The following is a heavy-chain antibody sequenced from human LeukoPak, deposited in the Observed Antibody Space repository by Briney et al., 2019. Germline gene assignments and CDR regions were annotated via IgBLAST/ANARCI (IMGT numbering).Heavy chain of an antibody. CDR1: GGSSSGYY. CDR3: ARAPELRITMIVVWFDP. CDR2: INHSGST. V-gene: IGHV4-34*01. Sequence: KPSETLSLTCAVYGGSSSGYYRSWIRQPPGKGLEWIGEINHSGSTNYNPSLKSRVTISVDTSKSQFSLKLSSVTDADTAVYYCARAPELRITMIVVWFDPWGQGTLVTVSS. D-gene: IGHD3-22*01. J-gene: IGHJ5*02.